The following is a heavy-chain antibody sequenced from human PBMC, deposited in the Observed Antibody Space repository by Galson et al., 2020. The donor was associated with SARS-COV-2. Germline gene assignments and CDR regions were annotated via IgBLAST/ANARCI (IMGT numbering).Heavy chain of an antibody. Sequence: GESLQIYFGASGFLLSNYWMSWVRQAPAKGQGWVANIKQDGKEKYYVDSVKGRFTISRDNAKNSPYLQRNSLRAEDTAVYYCASVRWLQFLGTVDYLGQGTMVTFSS. J-gene: IGHJ4*02. CDR2: IKQDGKEK. D-gene: IGHD3-3*01. V-gene: IGHV3-7*01. CDR3: ASVRWLQFLGTVDY. CDR1: GFLLSNYW.